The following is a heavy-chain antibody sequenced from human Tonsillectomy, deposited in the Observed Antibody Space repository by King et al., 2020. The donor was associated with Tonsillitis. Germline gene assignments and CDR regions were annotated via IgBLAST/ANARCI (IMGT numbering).Heavy chain of an antibody. CDR2: IIGSGGSP. D-gene: IGHD6-13*01. J-gene: IGHJ4*02. Sequence: VRQAPGKGLEWISAIIGSGGSPYYADSVKGRFTISRDNSKKTLSLHMNSLRAEDTAIYYCAKDLMAAADTEYYCGQGTLVTVSS. V-gene: IGHV3-23*01. CDR3: AKDLMAAADTEYY.